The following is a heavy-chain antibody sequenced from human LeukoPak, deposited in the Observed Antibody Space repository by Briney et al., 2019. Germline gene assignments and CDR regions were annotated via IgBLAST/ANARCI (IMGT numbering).Heavy chain of an antibody. CDR1: GFTFSRSW. CDR3: AAWTDRGYSY. V-gene: IGHV3-7*01. Sequence: GGSLRLSCTASGFTFSRSWMNWIRQAPGKGLEWVANINPDGDGMRFVDSVKGRFTMSRDNAQSSLHLQMNSLRVEDTAFYYCAAWTDRGYSYWGQGGLVTVSS. J-gene: IGHJ4*02. CDR2: INPDGDGM. D-gene: IGHD5-12*01.